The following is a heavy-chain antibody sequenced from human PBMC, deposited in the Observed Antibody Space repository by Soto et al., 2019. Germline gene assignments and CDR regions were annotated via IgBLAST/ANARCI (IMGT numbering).Heavy chain of an antibody. Sequence: GGSLRLSCAASGFTVSSNYMSWVRQAPGKGLEWVSVIYSGGSTYYADSVKGRFTISRDNSKNTLYLQMNSLRAEDTAVYYCARVAVITYYFDYWGQGTLVTVSS. J-gene: IGHJ4*02. D-gene: IGHD3-22*01. CDR1: GFTVSSNY. CDR2: IYSGGST. V-gene: IGHV3-53*01. CDR3: ARVAVITYYFDY.